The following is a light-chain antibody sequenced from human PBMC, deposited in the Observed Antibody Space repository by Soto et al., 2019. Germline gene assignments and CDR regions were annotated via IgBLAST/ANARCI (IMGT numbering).Light chain of an antibody. V-gene: IGKV3D-15*01. J-gene: IGKJ1*01. Sequence: EIVMTQSPATLSVSPGERATLSCRASQSVSSNLAWYQQKPGQAPRLLIYGASSRAAGIPDRFSGSGSGTDFTLTISRLEPEDFALYYCQQYNDWPLTFGQGTKVDIK. CDR1: QSVSSN. CDR2: GAS. CDR3: QQYNDWPLT.